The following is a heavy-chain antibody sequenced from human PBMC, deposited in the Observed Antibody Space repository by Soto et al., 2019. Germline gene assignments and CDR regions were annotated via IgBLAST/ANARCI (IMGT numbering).Heavy chain of an antibody. CDR3: ARVGAYCGGDCKNWFDP. Sequence: GGSLRLSCAASGFTVSSNYMSCPRQAPGKGLEWVSVIYSGGSTYYADSVKGRFTIARDNSKNTLYLQMNSLRAEDTAVYYCARVGAYCGGDCKNWFDPWGQGTLVTVSS. V-gene: IGHV3-53*01. D-gene: IGHD2-21*02. J-gene: IGHJ5*02. CDR2: IYSGGST. CDR1: GFTVSSNY.